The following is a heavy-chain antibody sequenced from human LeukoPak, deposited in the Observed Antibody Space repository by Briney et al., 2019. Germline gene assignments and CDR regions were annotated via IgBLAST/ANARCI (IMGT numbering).Heavy chain of an antibody. Sequence: ASVKVSCKASGYTFTGYYMHWVRQAPGQGLEWMGWINPNSGGTNYAQKFQGRVTMTRDTSISTAYMELSRLRSDDTAVYYCARAEQRYYDTLTGYPGYNWFDPWGQGTLVTVSS. CDR2: INPNSGGT. CDR1: GYTFTGYY. CDR3: ARAEQRYYDTLTGYPGYNWFDP. D-gene: IGHD3-9*01. J-gene: IGHJ5*02. V-gene: IGHV1-2*02.